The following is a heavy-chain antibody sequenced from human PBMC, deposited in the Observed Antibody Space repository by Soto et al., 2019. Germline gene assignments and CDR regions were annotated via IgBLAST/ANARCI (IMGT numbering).Heavy chain of an antibody. CDR2: ISGSGGST. J-gene: IGHJ5*02. D-gene: IGHD6-19*01. Sequence: XVSLRISCAACGFSFSSYAMSWVRQAPGKGLEWVSAISGSGGSTYYADSVKGRFTISRDNSKNTLYLQMNSLRAEDTAVYYCAQDSSGRPLNWFDPWGQGTLVTVSS. CDR1: GFSFSSYA. CDR3: AQDSSGRPLNWFDP. V-gene: IGHV3-23*01.